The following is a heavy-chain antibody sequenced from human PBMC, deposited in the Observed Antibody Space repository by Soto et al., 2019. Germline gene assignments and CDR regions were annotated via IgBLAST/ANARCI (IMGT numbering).Heavy chain of an antibody. D-gene: IGHD6-13*01. V-gene: IGHV1-69*01. CDR1: GGTFSSYA. Sequence: QVQLVQSGAEVKKPGSSVKVSCTASGGTFSSYAISWVRQAPGQGLEWMGGIIPIFGTANYAQKFQGRVTITADESTSTAYMELSSLRSEDTAVYYCATEIAAAGEDYYYYGMDVWGQGTTVTVSS. CDR2: IIPIFGTA. J-gene: IGHJ6*02. CDR3: ATEIAAAGEDYYYYGMDV.